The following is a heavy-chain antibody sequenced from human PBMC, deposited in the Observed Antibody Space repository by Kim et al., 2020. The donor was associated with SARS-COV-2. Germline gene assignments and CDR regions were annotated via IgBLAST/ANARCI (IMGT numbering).Heavy chain of an antibody. Sequence: YVDSVMGRFTISRNNAENSLYLQMNSLRAEDTAVYYCARDASGHYSYLDYWGQGILVTVSS. CDR3: ARDASGHYSYLDY. D-gene: IGHD3-3*01. V-gene: IGHV3-7*01. J-gene: IGHJ4*02.